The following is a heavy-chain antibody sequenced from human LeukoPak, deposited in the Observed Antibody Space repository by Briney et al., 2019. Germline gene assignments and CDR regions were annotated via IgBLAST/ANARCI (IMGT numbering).Heavy chain of an antibody. J-gene: IGHJ4*02. CDR1: GGSISSGGYY. V-gene: IGHV4-31*03. D-gene: IGHD4-17*01. Sequence: SETLSLTCTVSGGSISSGGYYWSWIRQHPGKGLEWIGYIYYSGSTYYNPSLKSRVTISVDTSKNRFSLKLSSVTAADTAVYYCARDGIDGDYDWGQGTLVTVSS. CDR2: IYYSGST. CDR3: ARDGIDGDYD.